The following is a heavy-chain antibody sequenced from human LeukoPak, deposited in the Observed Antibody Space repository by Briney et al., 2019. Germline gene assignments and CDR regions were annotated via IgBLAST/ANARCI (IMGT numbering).Heavy chain of an antibody. Sequence: GGSLRLSCAASGFTFSTYEMNWVRQAPGKGLEWVSAISGSGGSTYYADSVKGRFTISRDNSKNTLYLQMNSLRAEDTAVYYCAKEENIVATMQISDYWGQGTLVTVSS. V-gene: IGHV3-23*01. CDR3: AKEENIVATMQISDY. CDR2: ISGSGGST. CDR1: GFTFSTYE. J-gene: IGHJ4*02. D-gene: IGHD5-12*01.